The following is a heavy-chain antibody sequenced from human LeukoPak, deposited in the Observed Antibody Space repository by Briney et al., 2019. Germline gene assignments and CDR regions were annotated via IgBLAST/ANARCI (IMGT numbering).Heavy chain of an antibody. CDR3: AKNVVVKRYIDF. J-gene: IGHJ4*02. Sequence: GGSLRLSCAASGFTFSNHAMSWVRQAPGKGLKWVAVISGGGRTTEYADFVKGRFTISRDNSKNTLSLQMNSLTVEDTAIYFCAKNVVVKRYIDFWGQGTLVTVSS. D-gene: IGHD2-15*01. V-gene: IGHV3-23*01. CDR1: GFTFSNHA. CDR2: ISGGGRTT.